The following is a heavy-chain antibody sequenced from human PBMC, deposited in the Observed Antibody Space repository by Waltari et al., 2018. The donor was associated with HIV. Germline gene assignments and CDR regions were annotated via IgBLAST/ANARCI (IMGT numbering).Heavy chain of an antibody. J-gene: IGHJ4*02. CDR2: IYYSGST. Sequence: QVQLQESGPGLVKPSQTLSLTCTVSGGSINNGGYYWSWIRQHPGKGLEWIGYIYYSGSTYYNPSLKRRVTISVDRSKSQFSLKLSSVTAADTAVYYCARGSAYCSGGSCYLVGYFDYWGQGTLVTVSS. CDR1: GGSINNGGYY. CDR3: ARGSAYCSGGSCYLVGYFDY. V-gene: IGHV4-31*03. D-gene: IGHD2-15*01.